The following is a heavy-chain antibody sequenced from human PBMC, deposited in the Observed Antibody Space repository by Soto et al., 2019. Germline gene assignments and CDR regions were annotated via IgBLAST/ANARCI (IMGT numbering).Heavy chain of an antibody. CDR1: GGSISSYY. V-gene: IGHV4-59*01. D-gene: IGHD3-22*01. CDR2: IYYSGST. Sequence: SETLSLTCTVSGGSISSYYWSWIRQPPGKGLEWIGYIYYSGSTNYNPSLKSRVTISVDTSKNQFSLKLSSVTAADTAVYYCARDSRSPDSSGYYYDYWGQGTLVTVSS. J-gene: IGHJ4*02. CDR3: ARDSRSPDSSGYYYDY.